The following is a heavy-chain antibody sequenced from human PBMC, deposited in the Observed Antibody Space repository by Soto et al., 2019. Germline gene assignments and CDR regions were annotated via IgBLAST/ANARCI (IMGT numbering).Heavy chain of an antibody. Sequence: QVQLVQSGAEVTKPGSSVKVSCNASGGTFSSYSINWVRQAPGQGIEWMGEIIPIFGTANSAQKFQGRVTITADESTSTAYMELSSLRSEDTAVYYCARDGGRHSGGIDYWGQGNLVTGSS. J-gene: IGHJ4*02. V-gene: IGHV1-69*01. D-gene: IGHD1-26*01. CDR3: ARDGGRHSGGIDY. CDR1: GGTFSSYS. CDR2: IIPIFGTA.